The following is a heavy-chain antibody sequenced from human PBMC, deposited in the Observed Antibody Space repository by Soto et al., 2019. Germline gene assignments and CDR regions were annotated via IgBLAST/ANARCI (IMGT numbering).Heavy chain of an antibody. Sequence: LRLSCAASGFTYSTYTMHWVRQAPGKGLEWVAVISYDGNNKFYADSVKGRFTISRDSTKQTLYLQMNSLRAEDTAVYYCAKDPTSYDSSAQFDSWGQGTLVTVSS. V-gene: IGHV3-30-3*01. J-gene: IGHJ4*02. CDR2: ISYDGNNK. CDR3: AKDPTSYDSSAQFDS. CDR1: GFTYSTYT. D-gene: IGHD3-22*01.